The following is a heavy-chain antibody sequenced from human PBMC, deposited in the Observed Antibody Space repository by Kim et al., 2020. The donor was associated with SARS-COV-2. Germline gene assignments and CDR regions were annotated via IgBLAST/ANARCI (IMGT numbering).Heavy chain of an antibody. V-gene: IGHV4-59*13. D-gene: IGHD4-17*01. CDR2: VHHSGSS. CDR1: GASISSYY. Sequence: SETLSLTCAVSGASISSYYWSWVRQPPGKGLEWVGFVHHSGSSIYNPSLKSRVTISLDTSNNQFSLNLRSLTAAATAVYFCASPIGGDDDDYGADYWGQG. J-gene: IGHJ4*02. CDR3: ASPIGGDDDDYGADY.